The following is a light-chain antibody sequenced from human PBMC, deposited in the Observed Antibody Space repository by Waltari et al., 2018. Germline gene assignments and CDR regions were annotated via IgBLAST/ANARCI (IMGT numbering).Light chain of an antibody. V-gene: IGKV1-39*01. CDR2: FAS. J-gene: IGKJ1*01. CDR1: QSTGRY. Sequence: DIQMTQDPSSLSVSIGDRVTITCRASQSTGRYLSWYKQKSGRAPKLLISFASSLESGVPSRFRGTGSGTDFTLTINSLQPEDIGTYYCQQASRGPLTFGQGT. CDR3: QQASRGPLT.